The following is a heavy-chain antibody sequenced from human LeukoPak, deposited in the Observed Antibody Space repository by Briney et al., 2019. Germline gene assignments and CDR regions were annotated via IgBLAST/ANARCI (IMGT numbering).Heavy chain of an antibody. J-gene: IGHJ4*02. Sequence: SETLPLTCTVSGGSISSYHWSWIRQPPGKGLQWIGFIYSSGSTNYNPSLTSRVTMSIDTSKNQFFLKLFSVTAADTAVYYCARDLGGYNYGYSFDFWGQGALVTVSS. CDR1: GGSISSYH. CDR3: ARDLGGYNYGYSFDF. CDR2: IYSSGST. V-gene: IGHV4-59*12. D-gene: IGHD5-18*01.